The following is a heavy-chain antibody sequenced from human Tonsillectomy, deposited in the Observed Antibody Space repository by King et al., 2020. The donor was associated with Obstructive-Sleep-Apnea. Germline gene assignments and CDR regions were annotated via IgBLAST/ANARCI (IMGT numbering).Heavy chain of an antibody. CDR3: ARQKYYYESSGPWDI. D-gene: IGHD3-22*01. Sequence: VQLVESGAEVKKPGESLRISCKGSGYNFASYWISWVRQMPGKGLEWMGRIYPSDSYTNYSPSFQGHVTISADKSISTAYLQWSSLKASDTAVYYCARQKYYYESSGPWDIWGQGTMVTVSS. CDR1: GYNFASYW. CDR2: IYPSDSYT. J-gene: IGHJ3*02. V-gene: IGHV5-10-1*01.